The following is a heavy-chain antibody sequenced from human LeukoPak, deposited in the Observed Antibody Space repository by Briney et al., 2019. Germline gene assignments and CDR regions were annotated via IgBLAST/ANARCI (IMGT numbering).Heavy chain of an antibody. CDR2: INHRGST. J-gene: IGHJ4*02. D-gene: IGHD5-18*01. V-gene: IGHV4-34*01. CDR1: GGSFSGYY. Sequence: PSETLSLTCAVYGGSFSGYYWSWIRQPPGKGLEWIGEINHRGSTNYNPSLKSRVTISVDTSKNQFSLKLSSVTAADTAVYYCAMVVDTAMATGEYFDYWGQGTLVTVSS. CDR3: AMVVDTAMATGEYFDY.